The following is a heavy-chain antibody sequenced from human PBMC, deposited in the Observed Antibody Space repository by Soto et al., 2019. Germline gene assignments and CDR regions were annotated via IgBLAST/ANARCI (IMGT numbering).Heavy chain of an antibody. CDR1: GYTVTTYY. J-gene: IGHJ4*02. D-gene: IGHD5-12*01. CDR3: AGGNSFDVTPRF. CDR2: LNPSGGST. Sequence: QVQLVQSGTEVKKPGASVKVACKASGYTVTTYYIHWVRQAPGQGLEWKGTLNPSGGSTSYAHKFQGRVAMTRDTSTSTGYMDLSNLRPDDTAVYYCAGGNSFDVTPRFWGQGTLVTVSS. V-gene: IGHV1-46*01.